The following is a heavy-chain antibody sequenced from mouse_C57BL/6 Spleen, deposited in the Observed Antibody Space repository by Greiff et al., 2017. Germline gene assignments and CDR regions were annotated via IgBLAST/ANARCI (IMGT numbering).Heavy chain of an antibody. V-gene: IGHV3-6*01. J-gene: IGHJ2*01. CDR2: ISYDGSN. Sequence: EVQVVESGPGLVKPSQSLSLTCSVTGYSITSGYYWNWIRQFPGNKLEWMGYISYDGSNNYNPSLKNRISITRDTSKNQFFLKLNSVTTEDTATYYCAREDGYYYYFDYWGQGTTLTVSS. CDR1: GYSITSGYY. D-gene: IGHD2-3*01. CDR3: AREDGYYYYFDY.